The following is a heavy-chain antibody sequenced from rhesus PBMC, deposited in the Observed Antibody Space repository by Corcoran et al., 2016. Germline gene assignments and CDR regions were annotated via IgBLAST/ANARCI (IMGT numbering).Heavy chain of an antibody. Sequence: EVQLVETGGGLVQPGGSLKLSCAASGFTFSSYCMSWVRQAPGKGLEGVSAINSGGGSTYYSDSVKGRFTISRDNSKNTLSLQMNSLRAEDTAVYYCAKKRGIAAASFDYWGQGVLVTVSS. V-gene: IGHV3S5*01. D-gene: IGHD6-25*01. J-gene: IGHJ4*01. CDR1: GFTFSSYC. CDR2: INSGGGST. CDR3: AKKRGIAAASFDY.